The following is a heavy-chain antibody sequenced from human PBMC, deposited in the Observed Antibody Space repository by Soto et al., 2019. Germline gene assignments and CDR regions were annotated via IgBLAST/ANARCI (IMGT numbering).Heavy chain of an antibody. CDR3: TPDPEDSNHDY. J-gene: IGHJ4*02. Sequence: EVQLVESGGGLVKPGGSLRLSCAASGFTFSNAWMNWVRQAPGKGLEWVGRIKSKTDGGTTDYAAPVKGRFTISRDDLKKTPYLEIKSPKTEDHAVYYCTPDPEDSNHDYLGQGTPVTVSS. V-gene: IGHV3-15*07. CDR1: GFTFSNAW. CDR2: IKSKTDGGTT. D-gene: IGHD4-4*01.